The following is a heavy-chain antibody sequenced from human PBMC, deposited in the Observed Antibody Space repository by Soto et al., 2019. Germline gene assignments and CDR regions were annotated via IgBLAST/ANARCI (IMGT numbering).Heavy chain of an antibody. CDR2: IYPGDSDT. CDR3: ARAIEMATIGWFDP. J-gene: IGHJ5*02. D-gene: IGHD5-12*01. Sequence: GESLKISCKASGYSFTSYWIGWVRQMPGKGLEWMGIIYPGDSDTRYRPSLLGQVTISADKSSSTAYLQWSSLKASDTAIYYCARAIEMATIGWFDPWGQGTLVTVS. CDR1: GYSFTSYW. V-gene: IGHV5-51*01.